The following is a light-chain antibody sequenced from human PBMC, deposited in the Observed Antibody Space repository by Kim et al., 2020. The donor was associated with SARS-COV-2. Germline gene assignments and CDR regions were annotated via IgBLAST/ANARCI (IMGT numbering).Light chain of an antibody. J-gene: IGKJ2*01. CDR1: QSVSSSY. CDR2: GAS. Sequence: LYPGERATLACRASQSVSSSYLAWYQQKPGQAPRLLSYGASSRATGIPDRFSGSGSGTDFTLTISRLEPEDFAVYYCQQYGSSPYTFGQGTKLEI. CDR3: QQYGSSPYT. V-gene: IGKV3-20*01.